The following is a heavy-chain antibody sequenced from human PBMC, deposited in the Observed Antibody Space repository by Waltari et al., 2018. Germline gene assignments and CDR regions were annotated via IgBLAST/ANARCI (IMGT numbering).Heavy chain of an antibody. CDR1: GYTFTGYY. J-gene: IGHJ5*02. CDR3: ARGRLRVVAVAGNGNWFDP. V-gene: IGHV1-2*04. Sequence: QVQLVQSGAEVKKPGASVKVSCKASGYTFTGYYMHWVRQAPGQGLEWMGWINPNSGGTNYAQKFQGWVTMTRDTSISTAYMELSRLRSDDTAVYYCARGRLRVVAVAGNGNWFDPWGQGTLVTVSS. CDR2: INPNSGGT. D-gene: IGHD6-19*01.